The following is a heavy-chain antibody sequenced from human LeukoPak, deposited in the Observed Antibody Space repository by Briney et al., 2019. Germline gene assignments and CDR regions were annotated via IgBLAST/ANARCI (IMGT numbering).Heavy chain of an antibody. Sequence: GGSLRLSCAASRFTFSSYGMHWVRQAPGKGLEWVAFIRYDGRNKYYTDSVKGRFTISRDNSKNTLFLQMNSLRAEDTAVYYCAKDRGAYYDSSGYIDYWGQGTLVTVSS. D-gene: IGHD3-22*01. CDR2: IRYDGRNK. CDR1: RFTFSSYG. J-gene: IGHJ4*02. CDR3: AKDRGAYYDSSGYIDY. V-gene: IGHV3-30*02.